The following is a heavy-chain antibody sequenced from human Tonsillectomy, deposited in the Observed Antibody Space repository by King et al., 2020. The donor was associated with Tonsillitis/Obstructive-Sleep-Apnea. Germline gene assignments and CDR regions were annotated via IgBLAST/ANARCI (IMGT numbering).Heavy chain of an antibody. J-gene: IGHJ3*02. CDR3: SRGRTTLVRSLAFNI. Sequence: VQLVESGGGLVKPGGSLRLSCAASGFTFSDYYMIWIRQAPGKGLEWLSYISPSGSYSNYADSVKGRFSISRDNAKNSLYLQMNSLRAEDTAVYYCSRGRTTLVRSLAFNIWGQGTLVTVSS. V-gene: IGHV3-11*05. CDR2: ISPSGSYS. D-gene: IGHD1-1*01. CDR1: GFTFSDYY.